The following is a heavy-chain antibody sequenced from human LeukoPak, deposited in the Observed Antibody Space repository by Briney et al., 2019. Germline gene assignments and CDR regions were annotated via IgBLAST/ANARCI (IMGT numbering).Heavy chain of an antibody. CDR2: ITTSTGKP. J-gene: IGHJ4*02. Sequence: VASVKVSCEASGYTFTVYSINWLRQAPGQGLEWMGWITTSTGKPTYAQGFTGRFVFSLDTSVSTTYLHINSLKAEDTAVYYCARDASMINFDYWGQGSLVTVSS. CDR1: GYTFTVYS. CDR3: ARDASMINFDY. D-gene: IGHD3-16*01. V-gene: IGHV7-4-1*02.